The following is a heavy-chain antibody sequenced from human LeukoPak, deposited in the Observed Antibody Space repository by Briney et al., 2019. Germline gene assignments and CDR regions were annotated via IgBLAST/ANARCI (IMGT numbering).Heavy chain of an antibody. Sequence: GGSLRLSCAASGFTFSSCAMSWVRQAPGKGLEWVSTIIDSGNSIYYADSAEGRFTISRDNSKNTLYLQMNSLRAGDTAVYYSAKDPIFSGSYGVFDYWGLGTLVTVSS. J-gene: IGHJ4*02. V-gene: IGHV3-23*01. D-gene: IGHD1-26*01. CDR2: IIDSGNSI. CDR3: AKDPIFSGSYGVFDY. CDR1: GFTFSSCA.